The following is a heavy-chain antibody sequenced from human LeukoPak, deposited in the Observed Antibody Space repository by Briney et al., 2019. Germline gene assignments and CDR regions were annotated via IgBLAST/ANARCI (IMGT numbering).Heavy chain of an antibody. Sequence: PGGSLRLSCTASGFSFSSYWMSWVRQAPGKGLEWVANIRQDGSEKYYLDSVKGRFTISRDNAKDSVHLQMNSLRAEDTAVYYCARGGTGVSRDYWGQGTLVTVAS. CDR2: IRQDGSEK. CDR3: ARGGTGVSRDY. J-gene: IGHJ4*02. CDR1: GFSFSSYW. D-gene: IGHD3/OR15-3a*01. V-gene: IGHV3-7*01.